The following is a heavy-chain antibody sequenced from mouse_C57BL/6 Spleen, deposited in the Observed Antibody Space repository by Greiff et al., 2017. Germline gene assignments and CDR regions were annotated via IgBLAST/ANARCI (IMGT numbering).Heavy chain of an antibody. CDR2: ISSGGSYT. D-gene: IGHD2-4*01. V-gene: IGHV5-6*02. CDR3: ARLEDYDRPDAMDY. CDR1: GFTFSSYG. J-gene: IGHJ4*01. Sequence: EVKLEESGGDLVKPGGSLKLSCAASGFTFSSYGMSWVRQTPDKRLEWVATISSGGSYTYYPDSVKGQYTISRDNAKNTLYLQMSSLKSEDTAMYYCARLEDYDRPDAMDYWGQGTSVTVSS.